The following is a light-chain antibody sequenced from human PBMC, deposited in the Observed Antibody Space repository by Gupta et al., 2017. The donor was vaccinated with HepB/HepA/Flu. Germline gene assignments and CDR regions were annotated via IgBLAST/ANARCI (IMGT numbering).Light chain of an antibody. CDR3: ATWDDRLSGYV. V-gene: IGLV1-47*01. CDR2: KNN. CDR1: SSNIGSNY. Sequence: QSVLTQPPSASGTPGQRVTISCSGSSSNIGSNYVYWYQQFPGTAPKLLIYKNNQRPSGVPDRFSGPKPGTSASLAISGLQSDDEADYYCATWDDRLSGYVFGNGTNVTVL. J-gene: IGLJ1*01.